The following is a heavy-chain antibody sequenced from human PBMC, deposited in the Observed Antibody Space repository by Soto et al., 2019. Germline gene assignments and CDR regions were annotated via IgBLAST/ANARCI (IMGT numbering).Heavy chain of an antibody. CDR1: GGSMRGQH. V-gene: IGHV4-4*09. CDR3: ATYTVGEGGRGY. J-gene: IGHJ4*02. D-gene: IGHD3-16*01. CDR2: HHSDST. Sequence: QVQLQESGPGLVKPSETLSLTCTVSGGSMRGQHWSWIRQPPGKGLEWIGHHSDSTNYNPSLKSPITISTGTSKTQFSLKLSSVTAADTAVYYCATYTVGEGGRGYWGQGTLVTVSS.